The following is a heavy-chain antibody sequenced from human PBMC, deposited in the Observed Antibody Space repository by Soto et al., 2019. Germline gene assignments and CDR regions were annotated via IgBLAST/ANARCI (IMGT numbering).Heavy chain of an antibody. J-gene: IGHJ4*02. CDR1: GFTFSSNW. D-gene: IGHD6-19*01. CDR2: IDNDGSSR. V-gene: IGHV3-74*01. CDR3: ATGSGWYSPDY. Sequence: EVQLVESGGGLVQPGGFLRLSCEASGFTFSSNWMHWVRQGPGKGLVWVSRIDNDGSSRDYADSVKGRFTISRDNAKNTLYLEMSSLRAEDTAVYYCATGSGWYSPDYWGQGTLVTVSS.